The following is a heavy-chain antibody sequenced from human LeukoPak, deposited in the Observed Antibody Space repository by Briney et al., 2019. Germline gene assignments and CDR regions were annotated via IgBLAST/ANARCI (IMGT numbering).Heavy chain of an antibody. D-gene: IGHD6-13*01. J-gene: IGHJ6*02. Sequence: GSSVKVSCKASGYTFTMFFMHWVRQAPGQGLEWVGVINPSGGSATFAQKFQGRVTMTRDTSTSTVYMEVSSLRSDDTALYYCARDKGNSSTWALSFYYSMDVWGQGTTVTVSS. CDR3: ARDKGNSSTWALSFYYSMDV. CDR2: INPSGGSA. V-gene: IGHV1-46*01. CDR1: GYTFTMFF.